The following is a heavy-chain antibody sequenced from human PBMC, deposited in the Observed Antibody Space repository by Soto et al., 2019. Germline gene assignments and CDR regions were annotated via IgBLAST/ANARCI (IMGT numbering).Heavy chain of an antibody. Sequence: QVQLQELGPGQVKPSETLSLTCTVSGDSIRNYFWSWIRQPAGKGLEWIGRIYTSGSSNYNPSLKSRLTMSVDTSKNQVSLNLRSVTAADTAVYYCARDPGTSMIENYYNGMDVWGRGTTVIVSS. V-gene: IGHV4-4*07. D-gene: IGHD3-16*01. J-gene: IGHJ6*02. CDR1: GDSIRNYF. CDR3: ARDPGTSMIENYYNGMDV. CDR2: IYTSGSS.